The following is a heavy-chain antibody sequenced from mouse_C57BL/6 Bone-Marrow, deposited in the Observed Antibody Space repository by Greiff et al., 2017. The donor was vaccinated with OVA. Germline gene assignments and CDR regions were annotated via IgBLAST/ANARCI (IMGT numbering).Heavy chain of an antibody. V-gene: IGHV1-52*01. Sequence: QVQLQQPGAELVRPGSSVKLSCKASGYTFTSYWMHWVKQRPIQGLEWIGNIDPSDSETHYNQKFKDKATLTVDKSSSTAYMQLSSLTSEDSAVYYCARKGGSNYVWFAYWGQGTLVTVSA. CDR2: IDPSDSET. CDR1: GYTFTSYW. J-gene: IGHJ3*01. D-gene: IGHD2-5*01. CDR3: ARKGGSNYVWFAY.